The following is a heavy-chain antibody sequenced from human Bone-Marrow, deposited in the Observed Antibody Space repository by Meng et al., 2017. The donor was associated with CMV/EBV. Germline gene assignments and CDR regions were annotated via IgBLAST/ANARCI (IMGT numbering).Heavy chain of an antibody. CDR1: GGSISSSIW. Sequence: LPCPVSGGSISSSIWWSWVRQPPGKGLEWIGEIYHRGSTNYTPSLTSRVTISVDKSKNQFSLKLSSVTAADTAVYYCARDSGSYLFDYWGQGTLVTVSS. V-gene: IGHV4-4*02. CDR3: ARDSGSYLFDY. J-gene: IGHJ4*02. CDR2: IYHRGST. D-gene: IGHD1-26*01.